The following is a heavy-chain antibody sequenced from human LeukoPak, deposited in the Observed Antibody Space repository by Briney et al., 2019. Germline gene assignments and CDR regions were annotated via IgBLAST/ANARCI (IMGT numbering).Heavy chain of an antibody. CDR2: IIPIFGTA. CDR3: AETADDYVWGSYRSEYFQH. V-gene: IGHV1-69*13. CDR1: AGTFSSYA. J-gene: IGHJ1*01. Sequence: SVKLSCTASAGTFSSYAISWVRQAPGQGLEWMGGIIPIFGTANYAQKFQGRVTITADESTSTAYMELSSLRSEDTAVYYCAETADDYVWGSYRSEYFQHWGQGTLVTVSS. D-gene: IGHD3-16*02.